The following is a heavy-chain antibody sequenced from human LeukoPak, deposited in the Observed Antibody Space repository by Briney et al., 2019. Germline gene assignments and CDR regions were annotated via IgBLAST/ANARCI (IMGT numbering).Heavy chain of an antibody. CDR1: GYTFTSYD. D-gene: IGHD3-22*01. Sequence: RASVKVSCKASGYTFTSYDINWVRQATGQGLEWMGWMNPNSGNTGYAQKFQGRVTMTRNTSISTAYMELSSLRSEDTAVYYCARHSAYYYDSNGDAFEFWGQGTMVTVSS. CDR3: ARHSAYYYDSNGDAFEF. V-gene: IGHV1-8*01. J-gene: IGHJ3*01. CDR2: MNPNSGNT.